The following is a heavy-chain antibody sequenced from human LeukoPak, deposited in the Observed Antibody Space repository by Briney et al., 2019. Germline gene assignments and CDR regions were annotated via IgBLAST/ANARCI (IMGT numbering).Heavy chain of an antibody. Sequence: SETLSLTCTVSGGSISSYYWSWIRQPPGKGLEWIGYIYYSGSTNYNPSLKSRVTISVDTSKSQFSLKLSSVTAADTAVYYCARAATVTIGVFDYWGQGTLVTVSS. CDR2: IYYSGST. CDR3: ARAATVTIGVFDY. CDR1: GGSISSYY. V-gene: IGHV4-59*01. J-gene: IGHJ4*02. D-gene: IGHD4-11*01.